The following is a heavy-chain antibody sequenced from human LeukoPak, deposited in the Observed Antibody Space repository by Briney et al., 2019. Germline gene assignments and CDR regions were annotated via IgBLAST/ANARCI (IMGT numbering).Heavy chain of an antibody. D-gene: IGHD3-3*01. V-gene: IGHV3-7*01. CDR1: GFTFSNYW. CDR3: ARFSRVEWSF. J-gene: IGHJ4*02. CDR2: IKQDGSVK. Sequence: GGSLRLSCAASGFTFSNYWMSWVRQAPGKGLGWVANIKQDGSVKQYVDSIKGRFTISRDNAKNTLYLQMDSLRVEDTAVYYCARFSRVEWSFWGQGTLVTVSS.